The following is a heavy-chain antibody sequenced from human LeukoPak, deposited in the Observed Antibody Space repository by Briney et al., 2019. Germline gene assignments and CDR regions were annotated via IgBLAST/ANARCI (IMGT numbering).Heavy chain of an antibody. Sequence: SETLSLTCTVSGGSLSGSYWSWIRQPPGKQLEWIGYIYSSGSGGITTYNPSLQSRVVISQDTSKNDFSLKLTSVTAADAAVYYCARLAARRGYYYSGMDVWGQGTTVTVSS. J-gene: IGHJ6*02. CDR3: ARLAARRGYYYSGMDV. CDR1: GGSLSGSY. CDR2: IYSSGSGGIT. D-gene: IGHD3-10*01. V-gene: IGHV4-59*01.